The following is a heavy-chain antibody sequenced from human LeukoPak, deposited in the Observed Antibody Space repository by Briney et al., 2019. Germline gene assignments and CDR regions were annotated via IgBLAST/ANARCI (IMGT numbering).Heavy chain of an antibody. V-gene: IGHV1-8*01. CDR1: GYIFTSYD. CDR2: MNPNSGNT. J-gene: IGHJ3*02. CDR3: ARAPDDYVWGSYRYTRERAFDI. D-gene: IGHD3-16*02. Sequence: ASVKVSCKASGYIFTSYDINWVRQATGQGLEWMGWMNPNSGNTGYAQKFQGRVTMTRDTSISTAYMELSRLRSDDTAVYYCARAPDDYVWGSYRYTRERAFDIWGQGTMVTVSS.